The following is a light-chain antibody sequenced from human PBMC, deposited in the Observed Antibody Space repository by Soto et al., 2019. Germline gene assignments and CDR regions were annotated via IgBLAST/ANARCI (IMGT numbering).Light chain of an antibody. J-gene: IGKJ4*01. V-gene: IGKV3D-15*01. Sequence: ETVMTQSPATLSVSPGERATLSCRASQSVSSNLAWYQQKPGQPPRLLIYDISTRATGIPTRFSGSGSGTEFTFTISSLQSEDFAVYYCQQYNSWPLTFGGGTKVEIK. CDR2: DIS. CDR1: QSVSSN. CDR3: QQYNSWPLT.